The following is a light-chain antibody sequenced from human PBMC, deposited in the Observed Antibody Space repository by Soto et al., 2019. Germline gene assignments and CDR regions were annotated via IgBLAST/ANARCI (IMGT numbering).Light chain of an antibody. CDR2: AAS. CDR1: QGISSY. Sequence: AIRMTQSPSSLSASTGDRVTITFRASQGISSYLAWYQQKPGKAPKLLIYAASTLQSGVPSRFSGSGSGTDFTLTISRLDPEDFAVYYCQQYGSSPSFGQGTKVDIK. V-gene: IGKV1-8*01. CDR3: QQYGSSPS. J-gene: IGKJ1*01.